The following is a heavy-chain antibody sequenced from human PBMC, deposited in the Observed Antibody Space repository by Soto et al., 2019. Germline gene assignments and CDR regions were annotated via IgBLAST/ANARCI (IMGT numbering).Heavy chain of an antibody. CDR3: ARNYYDSRSFDY. CDR1: GGSISSGGYY. CDR2: IYYSGST. D-gene: IGHD3-22*01. Sequence: LSLTCTVSGGSISSGGYYWSWIRQHPGKGLEWIGYIYYSGSTYYNPSLKSRVTISVDTSKNQFSLKLSSVTAADTAVYYCARNYYDSRSFDYWGQGTLVTVSS. V-gene: IGHV4-31*03. J-gene: IGHJ4*02.